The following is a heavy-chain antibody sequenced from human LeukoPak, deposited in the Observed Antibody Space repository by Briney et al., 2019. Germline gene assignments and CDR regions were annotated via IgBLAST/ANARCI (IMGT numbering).Heavy chain of an antibody. V-gene: IGHV3-23*01. CDR1: GGSISSSSYY. CDR2: ISNNGGYT. D-gene: IGHD2-15*01. J-gene: IGHJ4*02. Sequence: ETLSLTCTVSGGSISSSSYYWGWIRQAPGKGLEWVSAISNNGGYTYYADSVQGRFTISRDNSKSTLCLQMNSLRAEDTAVYYCAKQLGYCSDGSCYFPYWGQGTLVTVSS. CDR3: AKQLGYCSDGSCYFPY.